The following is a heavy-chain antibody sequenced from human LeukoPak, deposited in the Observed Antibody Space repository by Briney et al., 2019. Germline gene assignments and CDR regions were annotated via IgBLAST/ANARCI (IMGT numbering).Heavy chain of an antibody. Sequence: QPGGSLRLSCAASGFTFSSSWMHWVRQRPGKGLEWVSRIHPDGSRTNYADSMKGRFTISRDNAENTLYLQMNTLRAEDTAVYYCARDSSRSPIDYWGQGTLVTVSS. CDR1: GFTFSSSW. D-gene: IGHD6-6*01. V-gene: IGHV3-74*01. CDR3: ARDSSRSPIDY. J-gene: IGHJ4*02. CDR2: IHPDGSRT.